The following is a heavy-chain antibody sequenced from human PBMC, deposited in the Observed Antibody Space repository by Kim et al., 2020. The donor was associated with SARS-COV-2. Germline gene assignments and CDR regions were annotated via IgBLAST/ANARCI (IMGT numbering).Heavy chain of an antibody. V-gene: IGHV4-4*02. CDR1: GGSISSSNW. Sequence: SETLSLTCAVSGGSISSSNWWSWVRQPPGKGLEWIGEIYHSGSTNYNPSLKSRVTISVDKSKNQFSLKLSSVTAADTAVYYCARDEYSSSLGGFDWGQGTLVTVSS. J-gene: IGHJ4*02. CDR2: IYHSGST. CDR3: ARDEYSSSLGGFD. D-gene: IGHD6-13*01.